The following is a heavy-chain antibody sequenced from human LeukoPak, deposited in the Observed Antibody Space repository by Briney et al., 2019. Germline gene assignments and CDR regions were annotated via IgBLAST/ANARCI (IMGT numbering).Heavy chain of an antibody. D-gene: IGHD3-10*01. J-gene: IGHJ4*02. CDR1: GYTFTSYG. CDR2: ISAYNGNT. Sequence: ASVKVSCKASGYTFTSYGISWVRQAPGQGLGWMGWISAYNGNTNYAQKLQGRVTMTTDTSTSTAYMELRSLRSDDTAVYYCARGTAMVRGVIPGDYWGQGTLVTVSS. V-gene: IGHV1-18*01. CDR3: ARGTAMVRGVIPGDY.